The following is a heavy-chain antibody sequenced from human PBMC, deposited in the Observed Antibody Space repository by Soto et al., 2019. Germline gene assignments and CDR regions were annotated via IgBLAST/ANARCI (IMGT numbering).Heavy chain of an antibody. V-gene: IGHV3-15*07. CDR1: GFTFSNAW. CDR3: TTDSLNDFWSGYLPAQSFDY. Sequence: GGSLRLSCAASGFTFSNAWMNWVRQAPGKGLEWVGRIKSKTDGGTTDYAAPVKGRFTISRDDSKNTLYLQMNSLKTEDTAVYYCTTDSLNDFWSGYLPAQSFDYWGQGTLVTVSS. J-gene: IGHJ4*02. CDR2: IKSKTDGGTT. D-gene: IGHD3-3*01.